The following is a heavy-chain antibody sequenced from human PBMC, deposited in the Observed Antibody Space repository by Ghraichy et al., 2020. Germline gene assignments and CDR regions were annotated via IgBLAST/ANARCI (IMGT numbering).Heavy chain of an antibody. J-gene: IGHJ4*02. D-gene: IGHD6-13*01. Sequence: GESLNISCEASGFTFSSYWMNWVRQAPGRGLEWVANIKQDGGEKYYVDSVNGRFTISRDNAKNSLYLQMNSLRAEDTAVYYCAREKQPGGAAAGTGYWGQGTMVTV. CDR1: GFTFSSYW. V-gene: IGHV3-7*01. CDR3: AREKQPGGAAAGTGY. CDR2: IKQDGGEK.